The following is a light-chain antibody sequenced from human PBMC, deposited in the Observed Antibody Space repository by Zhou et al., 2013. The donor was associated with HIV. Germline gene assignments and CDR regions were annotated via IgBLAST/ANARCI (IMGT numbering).Light chain of an antibody. CDR1: QSLVDNDGDTY. V-gene: IGKV2-30*01. Sequence: DVALTQSPLSLAVTRGQPASISCKSNQSLVDNDGDTYLIWLHQRPGQSPRRLLYKVSKRDSGVPDRFIGSGSGTDFTLKIARVEAEDVGVYYCMQATQFPRITFGQGTRLDIK. J-gene: IGKJ5*01. CDR3: MQATQFPRIT. CDR2: KVS.